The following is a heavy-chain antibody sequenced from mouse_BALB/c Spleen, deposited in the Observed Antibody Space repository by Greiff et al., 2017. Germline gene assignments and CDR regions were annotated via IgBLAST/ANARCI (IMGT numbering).Heavy chain of an antibody. CDR2: ISYSGST. CDR1: GYSITSDYA. V-gene: IGHV3-2*02. Sequence: EVKLMESGPGLVKPSQSLSLTCTVTGYSITSDYAWNWIRQFPGNKLEWMGYISYSGSTSYNPSLKSRISITRDTSKNQFFLQLNSVTTEDTATYYCARCLLVWSHYYAMDYWGQGTSVTVSS. D-gene: IGHD2-10*02. CDR3: ARCLLVWSHYYAMDY. J-gene: IGHJ4*01.